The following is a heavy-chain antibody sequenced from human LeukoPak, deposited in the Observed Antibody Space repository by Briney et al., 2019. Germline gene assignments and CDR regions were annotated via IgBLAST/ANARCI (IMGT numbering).Heavy chain of an antibody. V-gene: IGHV3-30*02. J-gene: IGHJ4*02. CDR3: AKDLEQWPAVPEY. CDR1: GFTFSGYD. D-gene: IGHD6-19*01. CDR2: IRYDRSNK. Sequence: PGGSLRLSCAASGFTFSGYDIHWVRQAPGKGLEWVAFIRYDRSNKYYADSVKGRFTVSRDNSKNRLYLQMNNLRPEETALYYCAKDLEQWPAVPEYWGQGTLVIVSS.